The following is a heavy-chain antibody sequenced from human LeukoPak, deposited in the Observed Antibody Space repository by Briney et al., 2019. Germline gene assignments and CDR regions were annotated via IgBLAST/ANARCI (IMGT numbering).Heavy chain of an antibody. CDR2: FGPEDGET. J-gene: IGHJ3*02. CDR3: ATDRAAAEAFDI. D-gene: IGHD6-13*01. Sequence: ASVKVSCKVSGYTLTELSMHWVRQAPGKGPEWMGGFGPEDGETIHAQKFQGRVTMAEDTSTDTAYMELSSLRSEDTAVYYCATDRAAAEAFDIWGQGTMVTVSS. V-gene: IGHV1-24*01. CDR1: GYTLTELS.